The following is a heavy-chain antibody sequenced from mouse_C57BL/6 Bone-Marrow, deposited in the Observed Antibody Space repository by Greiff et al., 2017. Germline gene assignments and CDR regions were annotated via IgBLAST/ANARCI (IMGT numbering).Heavy chain of an antibody. CDR2: ISDGGSYT. CDR1: GFTFSSYA. J-gene: IGHJ4*01. Sequence: EVHLVESGGGLVKPGGSLKLSCAASGFTFSSYAMSWVRQTPEKRLEWVATISDGGSYTYYPDNVKGRFTISRDNAKNNLYLQMSHLKSEDTAMYYCASPVYAMDYWGQGTSVAVSS. V-gene: IGHV5-4*01. CDR3: ASPVYAMDY.